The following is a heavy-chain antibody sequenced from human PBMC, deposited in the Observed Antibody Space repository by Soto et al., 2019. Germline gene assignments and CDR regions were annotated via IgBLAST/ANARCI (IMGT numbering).Heavy chain of an antibody. Sequence: QVQLVESGGGVVQPGRSLRLSCAASGFTFSSYGMHWVRQAPGKGLEWVAVIWHDGSNKYYADSVKGRFTISRDNSKNTLYLQMNSLRAEDTAVYYCARDSFGITGTTTASYYYGMDVWGQGTTVTVSS. CDR3: ARDSFGITGTTTASYYYGMDV. CDR1: GFTFSSYG. J-gene: IGHJ6*02. CDR2: IWHDGSNK. V-gene: IGHV3-33*01. D-gene: IGHD1-7*01.